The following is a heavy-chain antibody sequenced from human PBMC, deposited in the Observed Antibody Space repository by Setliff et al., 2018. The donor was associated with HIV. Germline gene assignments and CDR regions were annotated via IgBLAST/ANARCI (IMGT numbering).Heavy chain of an antibody. V-gene: IGHV1-69*10. Sequence: GASVKVSCKASGGTFTNSAIGWVRQAPGQGLEWMGAIVPILGIANSAQKFQGRVTITTDESTNTAYMALSSLRSEDTAVYYCAREHDTLTGYSFDYWGQGTLVTVSS. D-gene: IGHD3-9*01. J-gene: IGHJ4*02. CDR1: GGTFTNSA. CDR2: IVPILGIA. CDR3: AREHDTLTGYSFDY.